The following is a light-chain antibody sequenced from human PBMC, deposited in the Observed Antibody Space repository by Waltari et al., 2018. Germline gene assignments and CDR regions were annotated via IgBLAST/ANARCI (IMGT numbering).Light chain of an antibody. V-gene: IGKV3-15*01. J-gene: IGKJ1*01. CDR2: CAS. CDR1: QSVSSN. Sequence: EIAMTQSPATLSVSPGERATLSCRASQSVSSNLAWYQQKPGQAPRLLIYCASTRATGIPARFSGSGSGTEFTLTISSLQSEDFAVYYCQQYNNWPPSWTFGQGTKVEIK. CDR3: QQYNNWPPSWT.